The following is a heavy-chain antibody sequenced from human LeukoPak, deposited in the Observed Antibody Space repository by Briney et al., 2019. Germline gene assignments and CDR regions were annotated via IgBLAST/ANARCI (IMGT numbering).Heavy chain of an antibody. CDR1: GGSISSSSYY. D-gene: IGHD6-13*01. CDR2: IYYSGST. J-gene: IGHJ2*01. V-gene: IGHV4-39*02. Sequence: SETLSLTCTVSGGSISSSSYYWGWIRQPPGKGLEWTGSIYYSGSTYYNPSLKSRVTISVDTSKNQFSLKLNSVTAADTAVYYCAREIVGSSSWYWYFDLWGRGTLVTVSS. CDR3: AREIVGSSSWYWYFDL.